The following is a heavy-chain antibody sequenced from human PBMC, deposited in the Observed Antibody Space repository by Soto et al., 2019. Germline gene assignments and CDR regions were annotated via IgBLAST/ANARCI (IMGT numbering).Heavy chain of an antibody. Sequence: QVQLVESGGGVVQPGKSLRLSCIVSGFTFRSFAIHWVRQAPGKGLEWVAVISYDGSKKYYADSVKGRFTISRDNSKNTLYLLMNRLRPEDTAVYYCARDPYYDILTSTAAYFDHWGQGTLVTVSS. CDR3: ARDPYYDILTSTAAYFDH. CDR1: GFTFRSFA. CDR2: ISYDGSKK. D-gene: IGHD3-9*01. J-gene: IGHJ4*02. V-gene: IGHV3-30-3*01.